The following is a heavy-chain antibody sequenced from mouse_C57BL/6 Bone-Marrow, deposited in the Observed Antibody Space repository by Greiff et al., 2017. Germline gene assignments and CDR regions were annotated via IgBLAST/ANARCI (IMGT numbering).Heavy chain of an antibody. CDR2: ISNGGGST. J-gene: IGHJ4*01. CDR3: ARLYYGSSLYYYAMAY. Sequence: EVMLVESGGGLVQPGGSLKLSCAASGFTFSDYYMYWVRQTPEQRLEWVAYISNGGGSTYYPDTVKGRFTISRDNAKNTLYLQMSRLKSEDTAMYYCARLYYGSSLYYYAMAYWGQGTSVTVSS. D-gene: IGHD1-1*01. CDR1: GFTFSDYY. V-gene: IGHV5-12*01.